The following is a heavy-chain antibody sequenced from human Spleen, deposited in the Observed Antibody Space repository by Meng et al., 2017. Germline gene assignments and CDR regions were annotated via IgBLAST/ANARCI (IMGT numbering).Heavy chain of an antibody. V-gene: IGHV3-15*01. Sequence: ETLSLTCAASGFTFSSYAMHWVRQVPGKRREWVGRIKSKPDGETIDNVAPVKGRFTISRDNSKKAVYLQMNSLKSEDTAVYYCRGNMDYWGQGTLVTVSS. CDR3: RGNMDY. CDR1: GFTFSSYA. J-gene: IGHJ4*02. CDR2: IKSKPDGETI.